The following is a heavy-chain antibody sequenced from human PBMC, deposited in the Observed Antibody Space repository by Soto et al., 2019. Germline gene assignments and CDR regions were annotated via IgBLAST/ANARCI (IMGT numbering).Heavy chain of an antibody. Sequence: NPSETLSLTCTVSGGSISGSSYYWGWTRQPPGKGLEWIGSIYYSGSTYYNPSLKSRVTISVDTSKNQFSLKLSSVTAADTAVYYCARKWLLYYGMDVWGQGTTVTVSS. CDR3: ARKWLLYYGMDV. D-gene: IGHD3-22*01. J-gene: IGHJ6*02. CDR1: GGSISGSSYY. CDR2: IYYSGST. V-gene: IGHV4-39*01.